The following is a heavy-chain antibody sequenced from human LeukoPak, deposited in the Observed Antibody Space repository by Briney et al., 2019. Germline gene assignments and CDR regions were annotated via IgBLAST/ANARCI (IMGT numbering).Heavy chain of an antibody. CDR2: INPNSGDT. J-gene: IGHJ4*02. D-gene: IGHD2-15*01. V-gene: IGHV1-2*02. Sequence: VASVKVSCKASGYTFTGYFMHWVRQAPGQGLEWMGWINPNSGDTNYAQKFQGRVTVTRDTPISTAYMELSSLRSDDTAVYYCATYCSGGRCQGGEYFDYWGQGTLVTVSS. CDR3: ATYCSGGRCQGGEYFDY. CDR1: GYTFTGYF.